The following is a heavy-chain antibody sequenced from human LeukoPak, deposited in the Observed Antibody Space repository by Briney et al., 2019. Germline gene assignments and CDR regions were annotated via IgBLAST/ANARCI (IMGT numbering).Heavy chain of an antibody. CDR2: IYYSGST. V-gene: IGHV4-39*01. D-gene: IGHD6-19*01. J-gene: IGHJ6*02. CDR3: ARHPLYSYSSGWYYGMDV. Sequence: SETLSLTCTVSGGSISSGGYYWGWIRQPPGKGLEWIGSIYYSGSTYYNPSLKSRVTISVDTSKNQFSLKLSSVTAADTAVYYCARHPLYSYSSGWYYGMDVWGQGTTVTVSS. CDR1: GGSISSGGYY.